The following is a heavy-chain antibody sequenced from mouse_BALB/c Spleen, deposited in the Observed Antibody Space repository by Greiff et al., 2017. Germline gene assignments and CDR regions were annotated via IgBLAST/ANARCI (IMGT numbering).Heavy chain of an antibody. J-gene: IGHJ3*01. CDR3: NKGNDYDGAWFAY. CDR1: GFTFKDYY. D-gene: IGHD2-4*01. Sequence: VQLQQSGAELVRPGASVKLSCTASGFTFKDYYMHWVKQRPEQGLEWIGWIDPENGDTEYAPKFQGKATMTADKSSNTAYLQLSSLTSEDTAVYYCNKGNDYDGAWFAYWGQGTLVTVSA. V-gene: IGHV14-4*02. CDR2: IDPENGDT.